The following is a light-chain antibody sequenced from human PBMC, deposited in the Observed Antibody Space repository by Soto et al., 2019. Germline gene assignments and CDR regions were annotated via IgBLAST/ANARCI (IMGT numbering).Light chain of an antibody. V-gene: IGKV1-33*01. Sequence: DIQMTQSPSSLSASVGDRVTITCQASQDISNYLNWYQQKPGKAPKLLIYDASNLGTGVPSRFSGSGPGTDFTFTISSLQPEDIATYYCQQYDNLYTFGQGTKLEIK. CDR2: DAS. CDR3: QQYDNLYT. CDR1: QDISNY. J-gene: IGKJ2*01.